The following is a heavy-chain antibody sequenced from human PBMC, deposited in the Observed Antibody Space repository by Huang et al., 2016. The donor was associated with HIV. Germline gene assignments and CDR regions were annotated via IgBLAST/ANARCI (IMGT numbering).Heavy chain of an antibody. CDR2: INDSGAT. J-gene: IGHJ6*02. Sequence: QVHLQQWGAGLLKPSETLTLTCAVSGASFTGNSWTWIRQTPGKVLEWIGEINDSGATIYNPSLESRVTISIDRSKKEFSLRLSSMTAADTAVYYCARQWVLLDYLMGMDVWGQGTTVIVSS. D-gene: IGHD3-3*01. CDR3: ARQWVLLDYLMGMDV. V-gene: IGHV4-34*01. CDR1: GASFTGNS.